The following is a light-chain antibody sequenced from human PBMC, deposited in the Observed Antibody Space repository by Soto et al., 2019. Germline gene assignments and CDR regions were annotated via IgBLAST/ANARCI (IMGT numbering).Light chain of an antibody. CDR2: LAS. V-gene: IGKV3D-11*03. Sequence: IVLTQSPATLSSFQGDRVTLSCRASQAVNTRLAWYQHKPGQAPRLLIYLASNRAAGVPARFSGSGSGTDFSLTIRGLKPEDFAVYYCQQYRMSPNTFGQGTRLEIK. CDR3: QQYRMSPNT. J-gene: IGKJ5*01. CDR1: QAVNTR.